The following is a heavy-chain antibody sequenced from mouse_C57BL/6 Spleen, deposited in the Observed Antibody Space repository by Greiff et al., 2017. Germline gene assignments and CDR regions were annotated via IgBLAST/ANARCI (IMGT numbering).Heavy chain of an antibody. CDR3: ARSFSSSGFDY. CDR2: IDPSDSYT. Sequence: QVHVKQPGAELVMPGASVKLSCKASGYTFTSYWMHWVKQRPGQGLEWIGEIDPSDSYTNYNQKFKGKSTLTVDKSSSTAYMQLSSLTSEDSAVYYCARSFSSSGFDYWGQGTTLTVSS. J-gene: IGHJ2*01. CDR1: GYTFTSYW. D-gene: IGHD1-1*01. V-gene: IGHV1-69*01.